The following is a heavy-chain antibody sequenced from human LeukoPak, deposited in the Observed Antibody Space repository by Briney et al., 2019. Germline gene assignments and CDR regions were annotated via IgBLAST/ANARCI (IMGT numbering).Heavy chain of an antibody. V-gene: IGHV1-2*02. D-gene: IGHD2-2*01. CDR2: IIPNSGVT. CDR3: ARDCSTTRSLDY. J-gene: IGHJ4*02. Sequence: ASVKVSCKASGYTFTGYYMHWVRQAPGQGLEWMGWIIPNSGVTSYAQKFQGRVTMTRDTSISTTYMELSRLSSDDTAIYYCARDCSTTRSLDYWGQGTLVTVSS. CDR1: GYTFTGYY.